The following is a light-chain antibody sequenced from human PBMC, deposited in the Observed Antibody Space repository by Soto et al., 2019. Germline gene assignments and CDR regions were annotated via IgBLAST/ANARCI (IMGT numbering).Light chain of an antibody. J-gene: IGLJ1*01. Sequence: QSALTQPPSASGSPGQSVTISCTGTSSDVGGYNYVSWYQQHPGKAPKLMIYEVSKRPSGVPDRFSGSKSGNTASLTVSGLQAEDEADYYCSSYAGSTFFGTGTKATV. CDR2: EVS. CDR1: SSDVGGYNY. V-gene: IGLV2-8*01. CDR3: SSYAGSTF.